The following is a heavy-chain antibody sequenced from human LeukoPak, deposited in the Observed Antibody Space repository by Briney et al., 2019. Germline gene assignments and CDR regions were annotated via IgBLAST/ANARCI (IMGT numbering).Heavy chain of an antibody. D-gene: IGHD5-12*01. CDR1: GGSISSSSYY. V-gene: IGHV4-39*01. Sequence: SETLSLTCTVSGGSISSSSYYWGWIRQPPGKGLEWIGSIYYSGSTYYNPSLKSRVTISVDTSKNQFSLKLSSVTAADTAVYYCAGYNGYDKIYYFDYWGQGTLVTVSA. CDR3: AGYNGYDKIYYFDY. J-gene: IGHJ4*02. CDR2: IYYSGST.